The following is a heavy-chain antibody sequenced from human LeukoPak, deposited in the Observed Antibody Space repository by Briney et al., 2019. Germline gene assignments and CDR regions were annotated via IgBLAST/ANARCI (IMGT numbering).Heavy chain of an antibody. CDR1: GFTFSSYW. CDR2: IRYDGSNK. D-gene: IGHD1-26*01. V-gene: IGHV3-30*02. Sequence: GGSLRLSCAASGFTFSSYWMSWVRQAPGKGLEWVTFIRYDGSNKYYADSVKGRFTISRDNSKNTLYLQMNSLRPEDTAVYYCAKSDEWESVYFDYWGQGTLVTVSS. J-gene: IGHJ4*02. CDR3: AKSDEWESVYFDY.